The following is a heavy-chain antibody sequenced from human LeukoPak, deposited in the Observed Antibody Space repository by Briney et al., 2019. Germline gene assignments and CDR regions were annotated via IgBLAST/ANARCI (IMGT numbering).Heavy chain of an antibody. CDR1: GGSISSSSYY. D-gene: IGHD2-2*01. V-gene: IGHV4-39*07. CDR3: ARHGSSDPKYAFDI. J-gene: IGHJ3*02. Sequence: SETLSLTCTVSGGSISSSSYYWGWIRQPPGRGLGWMGGIYYGGSTYYNPSLKSRVTISVDTSKNQFSLKLSSVTAADTAVYYCARHGSSDPKYAFDIWGQGTMVTVSS. CDR2: IYYGGST.